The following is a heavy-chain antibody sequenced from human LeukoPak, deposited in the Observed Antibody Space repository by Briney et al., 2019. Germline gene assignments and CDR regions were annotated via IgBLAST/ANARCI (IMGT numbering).Heavy chain of an antibody. CDR2: IYYSGST. CDR1: GGSISSYY. Sequence: SETLSLTCTVSGGSISSYYWSWIRQPPGKGLEWIGYIYYSGSTNYNPSLKSRVTISVDTSKNQFSLKLSSVSAADTAVYYCARGHDYGDYRNWDQGTLVTVSS. D-gene: IGHD4-17*01. V-gene: IGHV4-59*01. J-gene: IGHJ4*02. CDR3: ARGHDYGDYRN.